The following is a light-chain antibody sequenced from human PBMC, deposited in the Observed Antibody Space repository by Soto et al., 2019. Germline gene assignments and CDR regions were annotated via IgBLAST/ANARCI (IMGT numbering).Light chain of an antibody. J-gene: IGKJ1*01. CDR2: DAS. Sequence: DIQMTQSPSTLSASVGDRVTITCRASQSISSWLAWYQQKPGKAPKLLIYDASSFESGVPSRFSGSGSGTEFTLTISSLQPDDFATYYCQQYNSYWRTFGQGTKVEIK. CDR1: QSISSW. CDR3: QQYNSYWRT. V-gene: IGKV1-5*01.